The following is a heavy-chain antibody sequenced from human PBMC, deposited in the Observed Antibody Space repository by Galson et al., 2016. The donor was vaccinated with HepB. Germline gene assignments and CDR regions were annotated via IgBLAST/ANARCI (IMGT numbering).Heavy chain of an antibody. Sequence: SLRLSCAASGFIFSTYAMHWVRQTPGKALEWVATVSDDGTNQYYVDSVKGRFTISRDNSKNTLYLQMNSLRPEDTAVYYCARADYGDYVAFFDYWGQGTLVTVSS. D-gene: IGHD4-17*01. V-gene: IGHV3-30*04. J-gene: IGHJ4*02. CDR1: GFIFSTYA. CDR3: ARADYGDYVAFFDY. CDR2: VSDDGTNQ.